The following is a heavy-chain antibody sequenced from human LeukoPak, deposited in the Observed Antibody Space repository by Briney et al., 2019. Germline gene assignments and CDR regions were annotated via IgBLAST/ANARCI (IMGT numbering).Heavy chain of an antibody. CDR3: AKGERGQQLALIDY. CDR2: ISGSGGST. Sequence: GGSLRLSCAASGSTFSSYAMSWVRQAPGKGLEWVSAISGSGGSTYYADSVKGRFTISRDNSKNTPYLQMNSLRAEDPAVYYCAKGERGQQLALIDYWGQGTLVTVSS. D-gene: IGHD6-13*01. J-gene: IGHJ4*02. CDR1: GSTFSSYA. V-gene: IGHV3-23*01.